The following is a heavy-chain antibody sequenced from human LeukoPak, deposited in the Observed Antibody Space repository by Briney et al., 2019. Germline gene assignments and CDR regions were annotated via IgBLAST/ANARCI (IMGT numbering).Heavy chain of an antibody. CDR3: ARDLTSAYWSPGGYYYYMDV. J-gene: IGHJ6*03. CDR1: GFTFSDYS. CDR2: ITSRSAFT. Sequence: GGSLRLSCVASGFTFSDYSMNWVRQSPGKGLEWIADITSRSAFTYFADSVKGRFTVSRDDAKNSLYLYLTSVRVDDTAVYYCARDLTSAYWSPGGYYYYMDVWGKGTVVTVSS. V-gene: IGHV3-48*01. D-gene: IGHD3-16*01.